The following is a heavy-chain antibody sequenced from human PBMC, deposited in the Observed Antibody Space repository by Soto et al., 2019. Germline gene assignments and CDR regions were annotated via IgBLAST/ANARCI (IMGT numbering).Heavy chain of an antibody. CDR1: GGSISSSSYY. D-gene: IGHD1-1*01. Sequence: PSETLSLTCTVSGGSISSSSYYWGWIRQPPGKGLEWIGSIYYSGSTYYNPSLKSRVTISVDTSKNQFSLKLSSVTAADTAVYYCARQKNERDWLDPWGQGTLVTVSS. J-gene: IGHJ5*02. CDR2: IYYSGST. V-gene: IGHV4-39*01. CDR3: ARQKNERDWLDP.